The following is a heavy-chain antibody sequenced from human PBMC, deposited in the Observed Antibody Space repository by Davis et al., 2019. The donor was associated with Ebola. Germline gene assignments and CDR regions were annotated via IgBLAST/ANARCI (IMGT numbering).Heavy chain of an antibody. J-gene: IGHJ6*03. CDR3: ARDSGGYRHYYYYYMDV. CDR2: IIPIFDTA. CDR1: GGTFSSYA. Sequence: AASVKVSCKASGGTFSSYAISWVRQAPGQGLEWMGGIIPIFDTAKYAQKFQGRVTITADESTSTAYMELSSLRSEDTAVYYCARDSGGYRHYYYYYMDVWSKGTTVTVSS. D-gene: IGHD2-15*01. V-gene: IGHV1-69*13.